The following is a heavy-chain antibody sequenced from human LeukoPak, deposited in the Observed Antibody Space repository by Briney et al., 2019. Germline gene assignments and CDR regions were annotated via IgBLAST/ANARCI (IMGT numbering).Heavy chain of an antibody. CDR3: TKGSNTWPSLVDY. D-gene: IGHD2-2*02. Sequence: GGSLRFSCAASGFNFEDYTMHWLRPTPGQGLEWVSLITWDGGSTYYADSLEDRLAISRDNNKHSLYLQMTSLRTEDTALYYCTKGSNTWPSLVDYWGQGTLVTVSS. CDR2: ITWDGGST. V-gene: IGHV3-43*01. CDR1: GFNFEDYT. J-gene: IGHJ4*02.